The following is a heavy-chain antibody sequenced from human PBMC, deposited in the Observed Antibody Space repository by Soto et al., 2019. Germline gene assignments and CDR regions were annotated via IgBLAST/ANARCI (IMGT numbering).Heavy chain of an antibody. D-gene: IGHD2-21*02. CDR1: GASISGDYYH. CDR3: AREDDGGDRDYYGLDV. J-gene: IGHJ6*02. CDR2: VFHSGSV. V-gene: IGHV4-30-4*08. Sequence: QVQLQQSGPGLVEPSQTLSLTCTVSGASISGDYYHWTWIRQSPGKGLEWIGYVFHSGSVLYNPSLKSRLHISVDTSKNQFSLRLTSVTAADTAVYFCAREDDGGDRDYYGLDVWDQGTTVTVSS.